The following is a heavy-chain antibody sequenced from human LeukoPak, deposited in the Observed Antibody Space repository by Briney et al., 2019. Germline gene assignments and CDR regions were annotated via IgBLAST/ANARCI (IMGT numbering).Heavy chain of an antibody. V-gene: IGHV1-18*01. Sequence: ASVTVSFTSSVYTVTNYSINWVRQAPGQGLEWMGWISTYNGNTNYAQKLQGRVTMTTDTSTSTAYMELRSLRSDDTAVYYCAKDRWRDGSSSFDNWGQGTLVTVSS. CDR1: VYTVTNYS. J-gene: IGHJ4*02. D-gene: IGHD6-6*01. CDR3: AKDRWRDGSSSFDN. CDR2: ISTYNGNT.